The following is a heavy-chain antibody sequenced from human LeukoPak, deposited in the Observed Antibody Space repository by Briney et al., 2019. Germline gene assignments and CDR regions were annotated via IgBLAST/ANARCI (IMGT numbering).Heavy chain of an antibody. CDR2: INHSGST. Sequence: PSETLSLTCAVYGGSFSGYYWSWIRQPPGKGLEWIGEINHSGSTNYNPSLKSRVTISVDTSKNQFSLKLSSVTAADTAVYYCARQPVTMIVVVITKYAFDIWGQGTMVTVSS. CDR3: ARQPVTMIVVVITKYAFDI. V-gene: IGHV4-34*01. D-gene: IGHD3-22*01. J-gene: IGHJ3*02. CDR1: GGSFSGYY.